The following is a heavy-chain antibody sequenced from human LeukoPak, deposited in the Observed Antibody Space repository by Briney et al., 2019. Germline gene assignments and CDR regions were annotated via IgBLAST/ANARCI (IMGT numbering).Heavy chain of an antibody. CDR2: ISGSGGST. V-gene: IGHV3-23*01. CDR1: GFTFSSYA. CDR3: AKDQVSDYYDSSGRFDY. Sequence: GGSLRLSCAASGFTFSSYAMSWVRQAPGKGLEWVSAISGSGGSTYYADSVKGRFNISRDNSKNTLYLQMNSLRAEDTAVYYCAKDQVSDYYDSSGRFDYWGQGTLVTVSS. D-gene: IGHD3-22*01. J-gene: IGHJ4*02.